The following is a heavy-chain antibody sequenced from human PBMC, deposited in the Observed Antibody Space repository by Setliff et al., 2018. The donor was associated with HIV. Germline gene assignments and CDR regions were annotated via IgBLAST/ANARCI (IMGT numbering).Heavy chain of an antibody. CDR1: GGSITTYNYY. CDR3: ARVTMVRGGNPYYYYGMDV. CDR2: MYPSGLT. V-gene: IGHV4-61*05. J-gene: IGHJ6*02. D-gene: IGHD3-10*01. Sequence: PSQTLSLTCTVSGGSITTYNYYWAWIRQPPGKGLEYLAYMYPSGLTYYNPSLKRRVTISVDTSKNQFSLKLSSVTAADTAVYYCARVTMVRGGNPYYYYGMDVWGQGTTVTVSS.